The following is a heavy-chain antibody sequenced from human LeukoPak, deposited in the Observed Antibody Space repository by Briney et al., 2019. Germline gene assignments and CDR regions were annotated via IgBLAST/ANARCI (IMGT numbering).Heavy chain of an antibody. Sequence: PSETLPLTGTVSVGSISSYYWSWIRQPPGKGLGWSGYVYYSGSTNYNPPVTSQVTISVDTSKNQFSLKLSSVTAADTAVYYCARGHYYGSGSYYRDYYYYMDVWGKGTTVTVSS. CDR3: ARGHYYGSGSYYRDYYYYMDV. D-gene: IGHD3-10*01. V-gene: IGHV4-59*01. J-gene: IGHJ6*03. CDR2: VYYSGST. CDR1: VGSISSYY.